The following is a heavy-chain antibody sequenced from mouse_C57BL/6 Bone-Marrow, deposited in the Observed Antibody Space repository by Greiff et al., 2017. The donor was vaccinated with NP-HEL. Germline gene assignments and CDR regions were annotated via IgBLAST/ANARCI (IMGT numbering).Heavy chain of an antibody. CDR1: GYTFTSYG. CDR2: IYPRSGNT. V-gene: IGHV1-81*01. D-gene: IGHD1-1*01. J-gene: IGHJ1*03. CDR3: ARALYYGSSYWYFDV. Sequence: VQLQQSGAELARPGASVKLSCKASGYTFTSYGISWVKQRTGQGLEWIGEIYPRSGNTYYTEKLKGKATLTADKSSSTAYMELRSLTSEDSAVYFCARALYYGSSYWYFDVWGTGTTVTVSS.